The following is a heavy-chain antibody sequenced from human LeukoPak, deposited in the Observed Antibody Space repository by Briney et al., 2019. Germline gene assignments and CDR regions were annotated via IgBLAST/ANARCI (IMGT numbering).Heavy chain of an antibody. Sequence: GESLKISCKASGYTFTSYWIGWVRQMPGKGLEWIGIIYPGDSDTRYSPSFQGQVTISVDKSISTAYVQWSSLKGSDTAMYYCARRLYDTSGYYLDYWGQGTLVTVSS. CDR3: ARRLYDTSGYYLDY. V-gene: IGHV5-51*01. J-gene: IGHJ4*02. CDR1: GYTFTSYW. CDR2: IYPGDSDT. D-gene: IGHD3-22*01.